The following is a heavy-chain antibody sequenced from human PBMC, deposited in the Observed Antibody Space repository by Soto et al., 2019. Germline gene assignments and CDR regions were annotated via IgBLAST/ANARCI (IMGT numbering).Heavy chain of an antibody. CDR1: DYSISSSNW. Sequence: SETLSLTCAVSDYSISSSNWWGWIRQPPGKGLEWIGYIYYSGSTYYNPSLKSRVTISVDTSKNQFSLKLSSVTAADTAVFYCARRGSGGIAVAGTSFDYWGQGTLVTVSS. CDR3: ARRGSGGIAVAGTSFDY. D-gene: IGHD6-19*01. V-gene: IGHV4-28*01. CDR2: IYYSGST. J-gene: IGHJ4*02.